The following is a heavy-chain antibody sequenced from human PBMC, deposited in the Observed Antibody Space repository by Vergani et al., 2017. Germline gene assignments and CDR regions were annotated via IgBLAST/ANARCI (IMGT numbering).Heavy chain of an antibody. V-gene: IGHV3-21*01. CDR1: GLTFSSYS. J-gene: IGHJ4*02. CDR2: ISSSSSYI. CDR3: ARDEEGYYFDY. Sequence: EVQLVESGGGLVKPGGSLRLSCAASGLTFSSYSMNWVRQAPGKGLEWVSSISSSSSYIYYADSVKGRFTISRDNAKNSLYLQMNSLRAEDTAVYYCARDEEGYYFDYWGQGTLVTVSS.